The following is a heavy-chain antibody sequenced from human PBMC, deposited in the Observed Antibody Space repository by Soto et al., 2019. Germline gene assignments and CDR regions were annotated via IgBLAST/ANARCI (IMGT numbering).Heavy chain of an antibody. Sequence: LRLSCAASGFTFSDYAMSWVRQAPGKGLEWVSAIDGSSATTNYADSVKGRFTISRDNPKNTLFLHVSGLRAEDTAVYYCARDRRPSIYSGLAVWGQGTTVTVSS. CDR2: IDGSSATT. CDR1: GFTFSDYA. V-gene: IGHV3-23*01. J-gene: IGHJ6*02. CDR3: ARDRRPSIYSGLAV. D-gene: IGHD2-2*01.